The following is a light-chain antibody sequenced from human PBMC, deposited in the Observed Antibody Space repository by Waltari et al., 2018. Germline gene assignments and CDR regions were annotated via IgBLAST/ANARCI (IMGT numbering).Light chain of an antibody. CDR2: YNSDSEK. Sequence: QPVLTQPPSSSASPGESARLTCTLPSDINVGDFIIYWYQKKPGSPPRFLLYYNSDSEKAQGSGVPSRFSGSKDASANAGILLISGLQSEDEADYYCMFWPSNVWVFGGGTKLTVL. V-gene: IGLV5-37*01. CDR1: SDINVGDFI. J-gene: IGLJ3*02. CDR3: MFWPSNVWV.